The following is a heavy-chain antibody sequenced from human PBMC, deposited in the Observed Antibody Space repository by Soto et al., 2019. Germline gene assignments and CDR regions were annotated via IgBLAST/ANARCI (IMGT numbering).Heavy chain of an antibody. D-gene: IGHD3-16*01. Sequence: GSLRLSCAASGFTFSSYAMSWVRQAPGKGLEWVSAISGSGGSTYYADSVKGRFTISRDNSKNTLYLQMNSLRAEDTAVYYCAPGRALLRFHXWGQGTRVTVSX. J-gene: IGHJ4*02. CDR3: APGRALLRFHX. V-gene: IGHV3-23*01. CDR2: ISGSGGST. CDR1: GFTFSSYA.